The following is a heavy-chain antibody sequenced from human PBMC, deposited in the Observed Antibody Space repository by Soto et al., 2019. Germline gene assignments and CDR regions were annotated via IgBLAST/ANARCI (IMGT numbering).Heavy chain of an antibody. V-gene: IGHV1-46*01. J-gene: IGHJ6*02. CDR1: GYTFTSYY. CDR3: ARDFCSGGSGYPINPLCYYGMDV. CDR2: INPSGGST. Sequence: ASVKVSCKASGYTFTSYYMHWVRQAPGQGLEWMGIINPSGGSTSYAQKFQGRVTMTRDTSTSTVYMELSSLRSEDTAVYYCARDFCSGGSGYPINPLCYYGMDVWGQGTTLTVSS. D-gene: IGHD2-15*01.